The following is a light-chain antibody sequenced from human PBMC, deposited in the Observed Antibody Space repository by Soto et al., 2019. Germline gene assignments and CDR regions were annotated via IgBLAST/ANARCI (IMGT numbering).Light chain of an antibody. CDR1: QSVHTF. CDR2: GAS. CDR3: HQRSNWPPDT. V-gene: IGKV3-11*01. J-gene: IGKJ5*01. Sequence: EIVLTQSPDTLSLSPGEGASLSCRASQSVHTFLAWYQQQPGQAPRLLIYGASTRATGVPARFSGSGSGTDFTLTISSLEPEDFAVYYCHQRSNWPPDTFGQGTRLEIK.